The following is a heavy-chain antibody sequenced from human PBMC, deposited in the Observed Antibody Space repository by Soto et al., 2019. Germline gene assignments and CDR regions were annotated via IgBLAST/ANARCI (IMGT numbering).Heavy chain of an antibody. J-gene: IGHJ3*02. Sequence: EVQLVESGGGLVQPGRSLRLSCAASGFTFSSYSMNWVRQAPGKGLEWVSYISSSSSTIYYADSVKGRFTISRDNAKNSLYLQMNSLRDEDTAVYYCASTVVTDQHAFDIWGQGTMVTVSS. V-gene: IGHV3-48*02. CDR2: ISSSSSTI. CDR3: ASTVVTDQHAFDI. D-gene: IGHD2-21*02. CDR1: GFTFSSYS.